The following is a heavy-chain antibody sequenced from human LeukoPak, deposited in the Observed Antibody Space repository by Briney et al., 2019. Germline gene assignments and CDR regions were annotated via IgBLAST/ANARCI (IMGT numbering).Heavy chain of an antibody. D-gene: IGHD1-1*01. CDR2: INPNSGGT. J-gene: IGHJ6*02. CDR3: ARVELEPQVRSPATTRMDV. V-gene: IGHV1-2*02. Sequence: ASVKVSCKASGYTFTGYYMHWVRQAPGQGLEWMGWINPNSGGTNYAQKFQGRVTMTRDTSISTAYMELSRLRSDDTAVYYCARVELEPQVRSPATTRMDVWGQGTTVTVSS. CDR1: GYTFTGYY.